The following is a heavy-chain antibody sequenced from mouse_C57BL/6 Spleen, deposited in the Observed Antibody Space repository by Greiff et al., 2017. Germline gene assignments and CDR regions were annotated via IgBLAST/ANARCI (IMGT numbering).Heavy chain of an antibody. CDR1: GYTFTSYW. Sequence: QVQLQQPGAELVKPGASVKLSCKASGYTFTSYWMQWVKQRPGQGLEWIGEIDPSDSYTNYNQKFKGKATLTADTSSSTAYMQLSSLTSEDSAVYYCAKSPTGFAYWGQGTLVTVSA. J-gene: IGHJ3*01. V-gene: IGHV1-50*01. CDR2: IDPSDSYT. CDR3: AKSPTGFAY.